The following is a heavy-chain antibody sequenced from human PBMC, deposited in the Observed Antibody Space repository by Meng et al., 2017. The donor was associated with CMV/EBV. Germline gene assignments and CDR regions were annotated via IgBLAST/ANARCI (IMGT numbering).Heavy chain of an antibody. CDR3: AREGGIVVVPAAPGWFDP. J-gene: IGHJ5*02. D-gene: IGHD2-2*01. V-gene: IGHV1-69*01. CDR2: IIPIFGTA. Sequence: QGRLDRAGAEVKKPGSSVKVSCKASAGTLRSYTISVVRQAPGQGLEWMGGIIPIFGTANYAQKFQGRVTITADESTSTAYMELSSLRSEDTAVYYCAREGGIVVVPAAPGWFDPWGQGTLVTVSS. CDR1: AGTLRSYT.